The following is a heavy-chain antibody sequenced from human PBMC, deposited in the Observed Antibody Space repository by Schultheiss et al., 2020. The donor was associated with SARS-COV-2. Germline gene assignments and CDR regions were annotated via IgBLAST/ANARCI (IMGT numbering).Heavy chain of an antibody. CDR2: IKSKTDGGTT. D-gene: IGHD3-9*01. CDR1: GFTFSNAW. V-gene: IGHV3-15*01. CDR3: TTPFVPYDIFDAFDI. J-gene: IGHJ3*02. Sequence: GGSLRLSCAASGFTFSNAWMSWVRQAPGKGLEWVGRIKSKTDGGTTDYAAPVKGRFTISRDDSKNTLYLQMNSLKTEDTAVYYCTTPFVPYDIFDAFDIWGQGTMVTVSS.